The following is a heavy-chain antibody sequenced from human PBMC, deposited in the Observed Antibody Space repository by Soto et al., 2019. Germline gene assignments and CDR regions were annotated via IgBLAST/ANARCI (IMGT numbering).Heavy chain of an antibody. CDR3: ARKYSSSAGFYYYSMDV. CDR2: ISGSGGAT. J-gene: IGHJ6*02. Sequence: GSLILSCAASGFPFSNYAMNWVRKAPGKGLEWVSTISGSGGATYYADSVKGRFTISRDNSKNTLYVQMNSLRVEDTAVYYCARKYSSSAGFYYYSMDVWGQGTTVTVS. V-gene: IGHV3-23*01. D-gene: IGHD6-6*01. CDR1: GFPFSNYA.